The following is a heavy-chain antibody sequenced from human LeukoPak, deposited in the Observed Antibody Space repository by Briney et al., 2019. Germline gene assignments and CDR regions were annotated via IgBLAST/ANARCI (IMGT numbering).Heavy chain of an antibody. D-gene: IGHD3-10*01. V-gene: IGHV1-8*02. J-gene: IGHJ4*02. CDR2: MNPKSGNT. Sequence: ASVKVSCKASGYTFTTYEINWVRQATGQGLEWMGWMNPKSGNTGYAQKFQGRVTMTRNTSISTAYMELSSLRSEGTAVYYCARGRRYYGSGSYCVYWGQGTLVTVSS. CDR3: ARGRRYYGSGSYCVY. CDR1: GYTFTTYE.